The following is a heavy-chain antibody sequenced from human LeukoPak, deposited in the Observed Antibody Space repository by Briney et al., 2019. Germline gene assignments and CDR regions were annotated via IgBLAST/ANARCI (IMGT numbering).Heavy chain of an antibody. V-gene: IGHV4-59*01. CDR1: GGSISSYY. J-gene: IGHJ4*02. CDR2: IYYSGST. D-gene: IGHD3-22*01. Sequence: SETLSLTCTVSGGSISSYYWSWIRQPPGKGLEWIGYIYYSGSTNYNPSLKSRVTISVDTSKNQFSLKLSSVTAADTAVYYCASGGRYYYDSSGYSPIDYWGQGTLVTVSS. CDR3: ASGGRYYYDSSGYSPIDY.